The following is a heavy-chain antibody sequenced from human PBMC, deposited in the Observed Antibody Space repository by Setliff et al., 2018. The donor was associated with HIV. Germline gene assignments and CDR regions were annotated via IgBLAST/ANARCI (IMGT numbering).Heavy chain of an antibody. CDR1: GDSIGTYY. Sequence: SETLSLTCSVSGDSIGTYYWSWIRQPPGKGLEWIGYIYYSGSTYYNPSLKSRVTISVDTSKNQFSLKLSSVTAADTAVYYCASLNYYDSSGYYPHWGQGTLVTVSS. D-gene: IGHD3-22*01. V-gene: IGHV4-30-4*08. J-gene: IGHJ4*02. CDR3: ASLNYYDSSGYYPH. CDR2: IYYSGST.